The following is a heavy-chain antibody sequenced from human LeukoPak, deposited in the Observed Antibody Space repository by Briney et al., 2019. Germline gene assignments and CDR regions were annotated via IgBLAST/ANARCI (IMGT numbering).Heavy chain of an antibody. J-gene: IGHJ4*02. CDR1: GYTFTGYY. CDR3: ASQPLELELPAGYFDY. CDR2: INPNSGGT. Sequence: ASVKVSCKASGYTFTGYYMRWVRQAPGQGLEWMGWINPNSGGTNYAQKFQGRVTMTRDTSISTAYMELSRLRSDDTAVYYCASQPLELELPAGYFDYWGQGTLVTVSS. D-gene: IGHD1-7*01. V-gene: IGHV1-2*02.